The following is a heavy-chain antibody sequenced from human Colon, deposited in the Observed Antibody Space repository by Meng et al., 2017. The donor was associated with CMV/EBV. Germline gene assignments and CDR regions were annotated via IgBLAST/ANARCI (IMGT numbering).Heavy chain of an antibody. CDR3: AHTSGRDCATPDCHIRYFDP. J-gene: IGHJ5*02. D-gene: IGHD2-15*01. CDR2: IWWDDMK. Sequence: TSPVGVGWIRRPPGKALEWLALIWWDDMKRYKTTLESRLTVTKDTSKNQVVLTMTNMDPVDTATYYCAHTSGRDCATPDCHIRYFDPWGQGTLVTVSS. CDR1: TSPVG. V-gene: IGHV2-5*02.